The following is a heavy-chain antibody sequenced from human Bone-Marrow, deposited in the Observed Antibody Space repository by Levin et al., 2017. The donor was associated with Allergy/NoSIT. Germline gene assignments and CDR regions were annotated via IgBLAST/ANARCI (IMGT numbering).Heavy chain of an antibody. CDR3: ARGVRFLEWLSNPRHYYYYGMDV. D-gene: IGHD3-3*01. Sequence: SVKVSCKASGGSLNNYAISWVRQAPGQGLEWMGGIIPSFGATNYAQTFQDRVTITADESTNRAYMELRGLRSEDTAVYYCARGVRFLEWLSNPRHYYYYGMDVWGQGTTVTVSS. CDR1: GGSLNNYA. J-gene: IGHJ6*02. V-gene: IGHV1-69*13. CDR2: IIPSFGAT.